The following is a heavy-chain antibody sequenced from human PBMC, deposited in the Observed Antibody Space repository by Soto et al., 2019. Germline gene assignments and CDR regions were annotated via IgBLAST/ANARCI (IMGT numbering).Heavy chain of an antibody. D-gene: IGHD3-22*01. J-gene: IGHJ4*02. CDR1: GFTINSYA. Sequence: PGGSLRLSCAASGFTINSYAMSWVRQAPGKGLEWFSAISGSGGSKGYADSVKGRFTISRDNAKSSLYLQMNNLRAEDTAFYFCARATQSYYDTSGYYSYVHWGQGAQVTVSS. CDR3: ARATQSYYDTSGYYSYVH. CDR2: ISGSGGSK. V-gene: IGHV3-20*04.